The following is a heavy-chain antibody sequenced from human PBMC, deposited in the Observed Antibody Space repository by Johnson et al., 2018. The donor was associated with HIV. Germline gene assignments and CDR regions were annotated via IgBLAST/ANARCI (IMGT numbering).Heavy chain of an antibody. J-gene: IGHJ3*02. Sequence: VQLVESGGGLVQPGGSLRLSCAASGFTFSSYAMSWVRQAPGKGLEWVGRIKSKTDGGTTDYAAPVKGRFTISRDDSKNTLYLQMNSLRAEDTAVYYCAKDSTYYDSGGAFDIWGQGTMVTVSS. CDR3: AKDSTYYDSGGAFDI. CDR2: IKSKTDGGTT. V-gene: IGHV3-15*01. D-gene: IGHD3-3*01. CDR1: GFTFSSYA.